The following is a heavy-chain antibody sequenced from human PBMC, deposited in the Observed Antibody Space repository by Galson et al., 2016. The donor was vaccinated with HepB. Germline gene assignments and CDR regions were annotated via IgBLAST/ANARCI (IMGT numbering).Heavy chain of an antibody. CDR3: ARDGGRGRFSYGNDF. V-gene: IGHV1-2*02. Sequence: SVKVSCKASGYTFTDYYIHWVRQAPGQGLEWVGWINPNSGGTNYPQKFQGRVTMTRDTSINTVHMDLSRLTSDDTAVYYCARDGGRGRFSYGNDFWGQGTLVTVSS. J-gene: IGHJ4*02. CDR1: GYTFTDYY. D-gene: IGHD5-18*01. CDR2: INPNSGGT.